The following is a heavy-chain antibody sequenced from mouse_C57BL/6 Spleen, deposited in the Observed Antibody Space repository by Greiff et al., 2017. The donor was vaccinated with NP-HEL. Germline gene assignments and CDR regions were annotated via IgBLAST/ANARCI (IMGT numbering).Heavy chain of an antibody. CDR1: GFNIKDDY. Sequence: QLQESGAELVRPGASVKLSCTASGFNIKDDYMHWVKQRPEQGLEWIGWIDPENGDTEYASKFQGKATITADTSSNTAYLQLSSLTSEDTAVYYCTTEGYFDYWGQGTTLTVSS. CDR2: IDPENGDT. J-gene: IGHJ2*01. CDR3: TTEGYFDY. V-gene: IGHV14-4*01.